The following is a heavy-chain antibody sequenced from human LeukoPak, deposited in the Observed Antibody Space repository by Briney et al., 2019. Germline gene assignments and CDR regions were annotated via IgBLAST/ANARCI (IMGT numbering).Heavy chain of an antibody. CDR1: GGSISSGDYY. V-gene: IGHV4-30-4*08. Sequence: PSQTLSLTCTVSGGSISSGDYYWSWIRQPPGKGLEWIGYIYYSGSTYYNPSLKSRVTISVDTSKNQFSLKLSSVTAADTAVYYCARVPLDCSSTSCQRWFDPWGQGTRVTVSS. CDR3: ARVPLDCSSTSCQRWFDP. CDR2: IYYSGST. D-gene: IGHD2-2*01. J-gene: IGHJ5*02.